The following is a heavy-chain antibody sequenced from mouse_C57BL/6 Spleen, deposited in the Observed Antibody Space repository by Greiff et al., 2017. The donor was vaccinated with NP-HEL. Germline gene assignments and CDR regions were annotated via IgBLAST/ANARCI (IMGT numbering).Heavy chain of an antibody. CDR1: GYTFTDYY. V-gene: IGHV1-76*01. Sequence: VQLQQSGAELVRPGASVKLSCKASGYTFTDYYINWVKQRPGQGLEWIARIYPGSGNTYYNEKFKGKATLTAEKSSSTAYMQLSSLTSEDSAVYFCARAYDYDPGWCAYWGQGTLVTVSA. CDR3: ARAYDYDPGWCAY. CDR2: IYPGSGNT. D-gene: IGHD2-4*01. J-gene: IGHJ3*01.